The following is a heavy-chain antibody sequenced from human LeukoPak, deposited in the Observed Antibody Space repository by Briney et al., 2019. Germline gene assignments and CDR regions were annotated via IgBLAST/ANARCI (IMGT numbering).Heavy chain of an antibody. CDR1: GGTFSSYA. J-gene: IGHJ5*02. Sequence: SVKVSCKASGGTFSSYAISWVRQAPGQGLEWMGGIIPTFGTANYAQKFQGRVTITADESTSAAYMELSSLRSEDTAVYYCARGYVYSSGWYNWFDPWGQGTLVTVSS. CDR3: ARGYVYSSGWYNWFDP. D-gene: IGHD6-19*01. V-gene: IGHV1-69*13. CDR2: IIPTFGTA.